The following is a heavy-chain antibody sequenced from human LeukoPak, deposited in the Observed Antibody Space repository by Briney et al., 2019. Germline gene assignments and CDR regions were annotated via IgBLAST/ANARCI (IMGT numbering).Heavy chain of an antibody. V-gene: IGHV4-61*02. Sequence: SQTLSLTCTVSSGSIGSSNYYWSWIRQPAGKGLEWIGRISTIGITNYNPSLNSRVTISIDASKNQFSLKLSSVTAADTAVYYCARVRRFGELSTFWRGRRSDYFDYWGQGTLVTVSS. CDR1: SGSIGSSNYY. CDR2: ISTIGIT. J-gene: IGHJ4*02. CDR3: ARVRRFGELSTFWRGRRSDYFDY. D-gene: IGHD3-10*01.